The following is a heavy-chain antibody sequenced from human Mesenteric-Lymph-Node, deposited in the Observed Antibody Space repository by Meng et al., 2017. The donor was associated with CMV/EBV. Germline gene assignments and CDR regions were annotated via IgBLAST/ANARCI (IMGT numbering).Heavy chain of an antibody. V-gene: IGHV3-30*04. Sequence: GGSLRLSCAASGFTFSSYAMHWVRQAPGKGLEWVAVISYDGSNKYYADSVKGRFTISRDNSKNTLYLQMNSLRAEDTAVYYCARMTDYYGSGSGAFDYWGQGTLVTVSS. D-gene: IGHD3-10*01. CDR1: GFTFSSYA. J-gene: IGHJ4*02. CDR2: ISYDGSNK. CDR3: ARMTDYYGSGSGAFDY.